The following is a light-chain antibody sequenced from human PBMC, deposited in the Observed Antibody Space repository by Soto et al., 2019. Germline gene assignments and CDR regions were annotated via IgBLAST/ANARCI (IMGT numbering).Light chain of an antibody. CDR2: EGS. V-gene: IGLV2-23*03. CDR1: SSDVGSYNL. J-gene: IGLJ2*01. Sequence: QSALTQPASVSGSPGQSITISCTGTSSDVGSYNLVSWYQQHPGKAPKLMIYEGSKRPSGVSNRFSGSKSGNTASLTISGLQADDEADYYCCSYAGSSTFKVFGGGTKLTVL. CDR3: CSYAGSSTFKV.